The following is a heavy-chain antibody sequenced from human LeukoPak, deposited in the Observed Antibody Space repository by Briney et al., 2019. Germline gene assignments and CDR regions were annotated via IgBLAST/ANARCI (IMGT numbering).Heavy chain of an antibody. V-gene: IGHV3-30-3*01. D-gene: IGHD6-13*01. CDR2: ISYDGSNK. CDR3: AIAAAGSFDY. Sequence: PGRSLRLSRAASGFTFSSYAMHWVRQAPGKGLEWVAVISYDGSNKYYADSVKGRFTISRDNSKNTLYLQMNSLRAEDTAVYYCAIAAAGSFDYWGQGTLVTVSS. J-gene: IGHJ4*02. CDR1: GFTFSSYA.